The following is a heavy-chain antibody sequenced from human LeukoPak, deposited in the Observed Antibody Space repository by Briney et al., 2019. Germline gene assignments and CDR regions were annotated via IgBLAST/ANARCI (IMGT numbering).Heavy chain of an antibody. D-gene: IGHD3-22*01. CDR2: INPNSGGT. V-gene: IGHV1-2*02. Sequence: ASVKVSCKASGYTFTGYYMHWVRQAPGQGLEWMGWINPNSGGTNYAQKFQGRVTMTRDTSISTAYMELSRLRSDDTAVYYCASTPPYYYDSSGYRPSGWFDPWGQGTLVTVSS. CDR1: GYTFTGYY. CDR3: ASTPPYYYDSSGYRPSGWFDP. J-gene: IGHJ5*02.